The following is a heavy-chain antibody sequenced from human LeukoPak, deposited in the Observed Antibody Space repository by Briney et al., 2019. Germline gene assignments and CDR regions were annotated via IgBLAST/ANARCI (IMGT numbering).Heavy chain of an antibody. CDR2: IIPIFGTA. J-gene: IGHJ4*02. D-gene: IGHD3-3*01. Sequence: GASVKVSCKASGGTFSSYAISWVRQAPGQGLEWMGGIIPIFGTANYAQKLQGRVTMTTDTSTSTAYMELRSLRSDDTAVYYCARDSTLYDFWSGYYIDYWGQGTLVTVSS. CDR3: ARDSTLYDFWSGYYIDY. CDR1: GGTFSSYA. V-gene: IGHV1-69*05.